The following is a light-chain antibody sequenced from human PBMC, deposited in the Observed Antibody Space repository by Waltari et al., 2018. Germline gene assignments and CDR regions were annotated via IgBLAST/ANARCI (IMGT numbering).Light chain of an antibody. V-gene: IGKV4-1*01. Sequence: DIVLTQSPDSIAVSLGERATITCKSSQDILYGYNNDNYFTWYQQKPGQPPRVLSDWASARESGVPDRFSGSGSGTDFTLTISSLQAEDVAVYYCQQYFSFPPTFGGGTKVEIK. J-gene: IGKJ4*01. CDR2: WAS. CDR1: QDILYGYNNDNY. CDR3: QQYFSFPPT.